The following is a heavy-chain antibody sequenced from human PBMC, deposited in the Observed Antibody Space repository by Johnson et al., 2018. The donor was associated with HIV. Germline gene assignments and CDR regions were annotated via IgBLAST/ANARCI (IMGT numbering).Heavy chain of an antibody. D-gene: IGHD3-3*01. CDR2: ISYDGSNK. J-gene: IGHJ3*02. Sequence: VQLVESGGGVVQPGRSLRLSCAASGFTFSSYAMHWVRQAPGKGLEWVAVISYDGSNKYYADSVKGRFTISRDNSKNTLYLQMNSLRAEDTAVYYCARVLITIFGVEAFDIWGQGTMVTVSS. V-gene: IGHV3-30*04. CDR1: GFTFSSYA. CDR3: ARVLITIFGVEAFDI.